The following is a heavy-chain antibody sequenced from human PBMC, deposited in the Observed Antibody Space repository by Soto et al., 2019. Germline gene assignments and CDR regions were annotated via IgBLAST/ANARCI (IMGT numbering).Heavy chain of an antibody. J-gene: IGHJ4*02. Sequence: GGSLRLSCAASGFTFTRYSMNWVRQAPGKGLEWVSSISSSTNYIYYGDSMKGRFTISRDNAKNSLYLEMNSLRAEDTTVYYCARESEDLTSNFDYWGQGTLVTVSS. CDR1: GFTFTRYS. CDR3: ARESEDLTSNFDY. CDR2: ISSSTNYI. V-gene: IGHV3-21*06.